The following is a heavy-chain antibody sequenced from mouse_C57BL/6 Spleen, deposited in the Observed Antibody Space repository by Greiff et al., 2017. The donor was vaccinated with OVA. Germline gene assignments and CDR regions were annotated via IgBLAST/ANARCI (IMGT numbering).Heavy chain of an antibody. D-gene: IGHD2-5*01. CDR2: ISSGSSTI. CDR1: GFTFSDYG. J-gene: IGHJ2*01. CDR3: ARNSNFVYDY. Sequence: EVMLVESGGGLVKPGGSLKLSCAASGFTFSDYGMHWVRQAPEQGLEWVAYISSGSSTIYYADTVKGRFTLSRDNAKNTLFLQITSLRSEDTAMYYCARNSNFVYDYWGQGTTLTVAS. V-gene: IGHV5-17*01.